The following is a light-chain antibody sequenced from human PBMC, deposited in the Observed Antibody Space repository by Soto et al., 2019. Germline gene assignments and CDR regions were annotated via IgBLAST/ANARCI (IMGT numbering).Light chain of an antibody. CDR3: LQDYGDSWT. CDR2: AAS. V-gene: IGKV1-6*01. CDR1: REVGSD. J-gene: IGKJ1*01. Sequence: QMTQSPSSLSASVGEKISITCRASREVGSDVSWYQQKPGQAPKLLIYAASNLYTGVPSRFSGSRSGTEFTLTISSLQPEDFASYYCLQDYGDSWTFGQGTKVDIK.